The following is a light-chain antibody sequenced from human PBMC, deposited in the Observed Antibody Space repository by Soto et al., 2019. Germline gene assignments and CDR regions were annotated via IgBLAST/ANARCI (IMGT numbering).Light chain of an antibody. CDR3: QQYYTSSIT. Sequence: DIVMTQSPDSLTVSLGERATIDCRSSQSVLYSSNNKNYLAWYQQKAGQSPKLLIYGASSRESGVPDRFSGSVSGTDSTLSITALQAVDVAVYYCQQYYTSSITFGQGTRLEIK. CDR2: GAS. J-gene: IGKJ5*01. CDR1: QSVLYSSNNKNY. V-gene: IGKV4-1*01.